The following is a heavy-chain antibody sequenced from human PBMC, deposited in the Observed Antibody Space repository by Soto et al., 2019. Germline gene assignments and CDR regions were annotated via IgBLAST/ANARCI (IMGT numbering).Heavy chain of an antibody. V-gene: IGHV1-18*01. CDR2: ISTYNGNT. D-gene: IGHD6-13*01. J-gene: IGHJ5*02. CDR1: GYTFTSYG. Sequence: QVQLVQSGAEVKNPGASVKVSCKASGYTFTSYGISWVRQAPGQGLEWMGWISTYNGNTNSVQKLQGRVTMTRDTAANTGDREGGSRGSADTAVYYCAIGADSVGWYRVFAPRGQGPPVPVSS. CDR3: AIGADSVGWYRVFAP.